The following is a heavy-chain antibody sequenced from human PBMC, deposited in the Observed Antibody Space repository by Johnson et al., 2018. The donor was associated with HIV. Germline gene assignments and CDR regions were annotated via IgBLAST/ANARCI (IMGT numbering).Heavy chain of an antibody. CDR3: AKAQRNYRGALDV. J-gene: IGHJ3*01. D-gene: IGHD1-7*01. V-gene: IGHV3-30*02. CDR2: RRYDGSNK. Sequence: QVQLVESGGGVVQPGGSLRLSCAASGFTFSSYGMHWVRQAPGKGLEWVAFRRYDGSNKYYADSVKGRFSISRDNSKNTLSLELSNLRSDDTAVYYCAKAQRNYRGALDVWGQGTLVTVSS. CDR1: GFTFSSYG.